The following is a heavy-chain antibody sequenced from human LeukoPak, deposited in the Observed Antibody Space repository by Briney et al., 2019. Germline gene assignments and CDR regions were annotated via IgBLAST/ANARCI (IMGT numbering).Heavy chain of an antibody. J-gene: IGHJ4*02. D-gene: IGHD1-26*01. CDR2: INPNSGGT. V-gene: IGHV1-2*02. CDR3: ARVRGEWELLVSLDY. CDR1: GYIFTGYY. Sequence: ASVKVSCKASGYIFTGYYMHWVRQAPGQGLEWMGWINPNSGGTNYAQKFQGRVTMTRDTSISTAYMELSRLRSDDTAVYYCARVRGEWELLVSLDYWGQGTLVTVSS.